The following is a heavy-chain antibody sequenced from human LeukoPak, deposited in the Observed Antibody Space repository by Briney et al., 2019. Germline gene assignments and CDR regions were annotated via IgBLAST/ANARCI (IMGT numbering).Heavy chain of an antibody. CDR2: ISAYNGNT. CDR3: ARDNYYYDSSGPWDPDAFDI. J-gene: IGHJ3*02. D-gene: IGHD3-22*01. V-gene: IGHV1-18*01. CDR1: GYTFTSYG. Sequence: ASVKVSRKASGYTFTSYGISWVRQAPGQGLEWMGWISAYNGNTNYALKLQGRVTMTTDTSTSTAYMELRSLRSDDTAVYYCARDNYYYDSSGPWDPDAFDICGQGTMVTVSS.